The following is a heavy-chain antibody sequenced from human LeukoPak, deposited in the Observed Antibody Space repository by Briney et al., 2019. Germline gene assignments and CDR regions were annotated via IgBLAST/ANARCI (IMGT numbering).Heavy chain of an antibody. CDR2: LSYDGSNK. Sequence: GGSLRLSCAASVFTFSNYAMHWVRQAPGEGLEWLAVLSYDGSNKYYADSVKGRFTVSRDNSKNTLYLQMNSLRAEDTAVYYCAELGITMIGGVWGKGTTVTISS. CDR3: AELGITMIGGV. CDR1: VFTFSNYA. D-gene: IGHD3-10*02. J-gene: IGHJ6*04. V-gene: IGHV3-30*04.